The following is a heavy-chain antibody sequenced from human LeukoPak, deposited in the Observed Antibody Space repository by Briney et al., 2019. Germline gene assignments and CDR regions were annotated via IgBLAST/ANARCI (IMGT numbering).Heavy chain of an antibody. J-gene: IGHJ6*03. CDR2: ISAYNGNT. CDR3: AREGAYCSSTSCSLDPYYYYMDV. CDR1: GYTFTSYG. V-gene: IGHV1-18*01. D-gene: IGHD2-2*01. Sequence: ASVKVSCKASGYTFTSYGISWVRQAPGQGLEWMGWISAYNGNTNYAQKLQGRVTMTTDTSTSTAYMELRSLRSDDTGVYYCAREGAYCSSTSCSLDPYYYYMDVWGKGTTVTVSS.